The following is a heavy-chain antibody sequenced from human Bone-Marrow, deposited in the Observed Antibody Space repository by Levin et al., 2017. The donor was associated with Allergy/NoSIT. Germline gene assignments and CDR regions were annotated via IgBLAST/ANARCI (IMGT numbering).Heavy chain of an antibody. CDR2: ISSIGST. CDR1: GGSISGGGYY. V-gene: IGHV4-31*03. J-gene: IGHJ3*01. D-gene: IGHD1/OR15-1a*01. Sequence: SQTLSLTCTVSGGSISGGGYYWCWIRQHPGKGLEWIGSISSIGSTHYIPSLKSRVTISEAPPDKQFSLKMSSVTAADTAVFYCARGTFHGASDAFDVWGQGTIVTVSS. CDR3: ARGTFHGASDAFDV.